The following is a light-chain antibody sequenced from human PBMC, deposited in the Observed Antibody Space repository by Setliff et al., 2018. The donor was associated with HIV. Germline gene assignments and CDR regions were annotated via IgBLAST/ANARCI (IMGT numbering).Light chain of an antibody. CDR3: CSYASTRSYV. Sequence: QSALTQPAPVSGSPGQSLTVSCSGTSSDLGTYESVSWYQHHPGKAPKLIIYEINRRPSGVSNRFSASKSGDTATLTISGLQAEDEADYYCCSYASTRSYVFGTGTKVTVL. CDR1: SSDLGTYES. J-gene: IGLJ1*01. CDR2: EIN. V-gene: IGLV2-23*02.